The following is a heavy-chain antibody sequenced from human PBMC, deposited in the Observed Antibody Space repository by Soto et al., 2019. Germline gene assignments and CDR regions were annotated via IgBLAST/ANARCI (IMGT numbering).Heavy chain of an antibody. Sequence: GGSLRLSCAASGFTFSSYSMNWVRQAPGKGLEWVSYISSSSSTIYYADSVKGRFTMSRDNAKNSLYLQMNSLRDEDTAVYYCARYSAMAPIHLPDEIYYYYGMDVWGQGTTVTVSS. D-gene: IGHD2-21*01. CDR2: ISSSSSTI. CDR1: GFTFSSYS. V-gene: IGHV3-48*02. CDR3: ARYSAMAPIHLPDEIYYYYGMDV. J-gene: IGHJ6*02.